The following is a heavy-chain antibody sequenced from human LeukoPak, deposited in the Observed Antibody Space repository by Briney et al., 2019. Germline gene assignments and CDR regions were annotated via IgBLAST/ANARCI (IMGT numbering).Heavy chain of an antibody. CDR3: AKETRSTSCYSFDY. V-gene: IGHV3-48*03. CDR1: GFTFSSYE. Sequence: PGGSLRLSCAASGFTFSSYEMNWVRQAPGKGLEWVSYISSSGSTIYYADSVKGRFTISRDNAKNSLYLQMNSLRAEDTAVYYCAKETRSTSCYSFDYWGQGTLVTVSS. J-gene: IGHJ4*02. CDR2: ISSSGSTI. D-gene: IGHD2-2*01.